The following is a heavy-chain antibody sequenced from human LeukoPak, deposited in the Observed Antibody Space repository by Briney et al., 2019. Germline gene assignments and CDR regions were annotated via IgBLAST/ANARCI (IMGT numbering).Heavy chain of an antibody. D-gene: IGHD4-11*01. CDR2: ISYSGST. Sequence: SETLSLTCTVSGGSISSYYWSWIRQPPGKGLEWIGYISYSGSTNYNPSLESRVTISVDTSKNQFSLKLTSMTAADTAVYYCARLGRTNSDSKKAFDYWGQGTLVTVPS. V-gene: IGHV4-59*08. J-gene: IGHJ4*02. CDR1: GGSISSYY. CDR3: ARLGRTNSDSKKAFDY.